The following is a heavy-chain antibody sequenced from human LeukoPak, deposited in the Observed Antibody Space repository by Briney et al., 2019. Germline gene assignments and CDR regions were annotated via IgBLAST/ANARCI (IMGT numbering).Heavy chain of an antibody. V-gene: IGHV1-2*02. Sequence: ASVTVSCKASGYTFTGYYMHWVRQAPGQGLEWMGWINPNSGGTNYAQKFQGRVTMTRDTSISTAYMELSRLRSDDTAVYYCARDGNYYDSSGYYSEVYDYWGQGTLVTVSS. CDR1: GYTFTGYY. CDR3: ARDGNYYDSSGYYSEVYDY. CDR2: INPNSGGT. J-gene: IGHJ4*02. D-gene: IGHD3-22*01.